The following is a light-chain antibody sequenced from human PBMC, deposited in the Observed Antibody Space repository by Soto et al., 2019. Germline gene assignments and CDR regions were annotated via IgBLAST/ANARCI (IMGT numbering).Light chain of an antibody. CDR3: QQRSNWPT. Sequence: EIMMTQAPAPLSVSPGGRATPSCRASQSVSSYLAWYQQKPGQDPRPLIYDESNRATGIPARFSGSGSGTDFTLTISSLEPEDFAVYYCQQRSNWPTFGQGTKVDIK. V-gene: IGKV3-11*01. CDR1: QSVSSY. J-gene: IGKJ1*01. CDR2: DES.